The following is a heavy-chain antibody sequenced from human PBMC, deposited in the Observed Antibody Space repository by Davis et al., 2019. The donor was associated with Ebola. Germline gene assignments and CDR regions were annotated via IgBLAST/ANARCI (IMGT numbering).Heavy chain of an antibody. CDR2: IIPIFGTA. CDR1: GGTFSSYA. D-gene: IGHD6-6*01. V-gene: IGHV1-69*06. Sequence: SVKVSCKVSGGTFSSYAISWVRQAPGQGLEWMGGIIPIFGTANYAQKFQGRVTITADKSTSTAYMELSSLRSEDTAVYYCARVRVYSSSSYWFDPWGQGTLVTVSS. CDR3: ARVRVYSSSSYWFDP. J-gene: IGHJ5*02.